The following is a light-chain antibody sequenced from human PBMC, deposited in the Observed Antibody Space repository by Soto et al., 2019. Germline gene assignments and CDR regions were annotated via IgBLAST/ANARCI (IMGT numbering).Light chain of an antibody. CDR3: MQTAQVPRT. CDR1: QSLVHADGKTY. CDR2: EVF. Sequence: IVVTQTPLSLSVTPGHPASISCKSSQSLVHADGKTYLYWYLQKPGQSPQLLIYEVFNRFSGVPNRFIGSGSGTDFTLKISRVEAEDVGVYYCMQTAQVPRTFGQGTKLEIK. J-gene: IGKJ2*01. V-gene: IGKV2D-29*02.